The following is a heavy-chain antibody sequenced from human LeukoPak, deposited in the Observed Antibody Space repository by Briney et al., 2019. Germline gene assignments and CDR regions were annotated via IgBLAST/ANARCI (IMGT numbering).Heavy chain of an antibody. Sequence: GGSLRLSCAASGFTFSSYWMSWVRQAPGKGLEWVANIKQDGSEKYYVNSVNGRFTISRDNTKYSLYLQMNTLRAEDTAVYHCATSQTTSGRYGNAFDIWGQGTMVTVSS. CDR3: ATSQTTSGRYGNAFDI. CDR2: IKQDGSEK. D-gene: IGHD6-19*01. V-gene: IGHV3-7*01. J-gene: IGHJ3*02. CDR1: GFTFSSYW.